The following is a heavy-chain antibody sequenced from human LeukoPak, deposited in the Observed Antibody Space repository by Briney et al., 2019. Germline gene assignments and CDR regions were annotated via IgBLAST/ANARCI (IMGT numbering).Heavy chain of an antibody. CDR1: GGGFSGFH. J-gene: IGHJ5*02. CDR2: INHSGST. CDR3: ARRRYLATMKNNWFDP. V-gene: IGHV4-34*01. D-gene: IGHD5-12*01. Sequence: SEILSLTCAVYGGGFSGFHRSWIRQPPREGLGWIWGINHSGSTNYNPSLKSRVSMSVDTSKNQFSLKLSSVTAADTAVYYCARRRYLATMKNNWFDPWGQGTLVTVSS.